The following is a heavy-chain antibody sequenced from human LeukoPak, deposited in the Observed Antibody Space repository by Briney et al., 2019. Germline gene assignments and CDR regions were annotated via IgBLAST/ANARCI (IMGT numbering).Heavy chain of an antibody. CDR3: ARGRDLFDS. V-gene: IGHV3-23*01. Sequence: GGSLRLSCAASGFSLSSCAMTWVRQAPGKGLEWVSAINGGGGGTIYYADSVKGRFTISRDNAKNSLYLQMNSLRAEDTAVYYCARGRDLFDSWGQGTLVIVSS. CDR1: GFSLSSCA. J-gene: IGHJ4*02. CDR2: INGGGGGTI.